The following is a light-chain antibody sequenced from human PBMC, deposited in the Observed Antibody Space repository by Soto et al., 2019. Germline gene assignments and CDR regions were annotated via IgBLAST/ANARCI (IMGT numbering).Light chain of an antibody. CDR1: ISNFASNT. CDR2: RHN. Sequence: QSVLTQPPSASGTPGQRVTISCSGSISNFASNTVYWHQQLPGTAPTLRLFRHNRRPSGGRERVSDSKSGTSASLGVSGLRSEDEADYYCAGWGDSLSVSVFGTGTKVNVL. J-gene: IGLJ1*01. CDR3: AGWGDSLSVSV. V-gene: IGLV1-47*01.